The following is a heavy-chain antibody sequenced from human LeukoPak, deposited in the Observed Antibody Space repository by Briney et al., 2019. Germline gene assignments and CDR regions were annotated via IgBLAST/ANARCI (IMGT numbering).Heavy chain of an antibody. D-gene: IGHD2-2*01. CDR1: GFTVSSNY. J-gene: IGHJ3*02. Sequence: GGSLRLSCAASGFTVSSNYMSWVRQAPGKGLEWVSVIYSGGSTYYADSVKGRFTISRDNSKNTLYLQMNSLRAKDTAVYYCASTVVVPAMDAFDIWGQGTMVTVSS. CDR2: IYSGGST. V-gene: IGHV3-66*01. CDR3: ASTVVVPAMDAFDI.